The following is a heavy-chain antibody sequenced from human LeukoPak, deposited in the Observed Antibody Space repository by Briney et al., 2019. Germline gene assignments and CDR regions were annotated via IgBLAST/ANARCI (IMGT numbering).Heavy chain of an antibody. D-gene: IGHD1-26*01. CDR1: GFTCSTYG. CDR2: ITGSGGST. Sequence: GGTLRLSCAPSGFTCSTYGMSWLRQAPGKGLEWVSDITGSGGSTYYADSVKGRFTISRDNSKNTLYLQMNSLRAEDTAVYYCAKDLNGGSYFGGFDYWGQGTLVTVSS. CDR3: AKDLNGGSYFGGFDY. J-gene: IGHJ4*02. V-gene: IGHV3-23*01.